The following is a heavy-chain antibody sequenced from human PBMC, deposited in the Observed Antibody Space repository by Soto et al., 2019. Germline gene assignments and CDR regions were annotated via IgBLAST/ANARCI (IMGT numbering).Heavy chain of an antibody. V-gene: IGHV4-30-4*01. Sequence: QVQLQESGPGLVKPSQTLSLTCTVSGGSISSGDYYWSWIRQPPGKGLEWIGYIYYSGSTYYNPSLQSRVTISVDTSTHQFSLKLSSVTAADPAVYYCARDRSRYSYRRDHDAFDIWGQGTMVTVSS. CDR3: ARDRSRYSYRRDHDAFDI. J-gene: IGHJ3*02. CDR1: GGSISSGDYY. D-gene: IGHD5-18*01. CDR2: IYYSGST.